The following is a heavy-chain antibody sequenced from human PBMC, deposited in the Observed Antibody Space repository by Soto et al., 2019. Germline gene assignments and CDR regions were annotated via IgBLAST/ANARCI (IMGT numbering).Heavy chain of an antibody. CDR2: IWYDGSNK. CDR3: ARGPDDYGDYKTIDY. CDR1: GFTFSSYG. V-gene: IGHV3-33*01. J-gene: IGHJ4*02. Sequence: GGSLRLSCAASGFTFSSYGMHWVRQAPGKGLEWVAVIWYDGSNKYYADSVKGRFTISRDNSKNTLYLQMNSLRAEDTAVYYCARGPDDYGDYKTIDYWGQGTLVTVSS. D-gene: IGHD4-17*01.